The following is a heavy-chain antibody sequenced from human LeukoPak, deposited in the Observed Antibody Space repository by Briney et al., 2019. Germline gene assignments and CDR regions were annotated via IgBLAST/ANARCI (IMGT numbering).Heavy chain of an antibody. CDR3: ARGLLWFGELLHGYMDV. CDR1: GFTFSSYS. CDR2: ISSSSSTI. J-gene: IGHJ6*03. D-gene: IGHD3-10*01. Sequence: GGSLRLSCAASGFTFSSYSMNWVRQAPGKGLEWVSYISSSSSTIYYADSVKGRFTISRDNAKNSLYLQMNSLRAEDTAVYYCARGLLWFGELLHGYMDVWGKGTTVTVSS. V-gene: IGHV3-48*01.